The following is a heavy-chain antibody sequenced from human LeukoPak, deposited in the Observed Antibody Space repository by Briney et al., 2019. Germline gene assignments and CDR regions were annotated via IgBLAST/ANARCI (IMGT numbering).Heavy chain of an antibody. J-gene: IGHJ4*02. CDR1: GFTFSSYA. V-gene: IGHV3-23*01. CDR2: ISGSGDST. D-gene: IGHD3-10*01. CDR3: AKLLLLMVRGVIPLFDY. Sequence: GGSLRLSCAASGFTFSSYAMSWVRQAPGKGLEWVSAISGSGDSTYYADSVKGRFTISRDNSENTLYLQMNSLRAEDTAVYYCAKLLLLMVRGVIPLFDYWGQGTLVTVSS.